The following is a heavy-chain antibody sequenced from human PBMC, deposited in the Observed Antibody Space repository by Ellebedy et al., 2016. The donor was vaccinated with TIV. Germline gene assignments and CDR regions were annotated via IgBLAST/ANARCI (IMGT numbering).Heavy chain of an antibody. CDR1: GYTFTNSW. D-gene: IGHD6-13*01. CDR3: ARYRSIAAGEYDS. V-gene: IGHV5-51*01. CDR2: IDPGDSNI. J-gene: IGHJ4*02. Sequence: PGGSLRLSCKGPGYTFTNSWIGWVRQMPGKGLEWMGNIDPGDSNIRYSPSFQGQVTISADKAISTAYLQWNSLKASDTAMYYCARYRSIAAGEYDSWGQGTLVTVSS.